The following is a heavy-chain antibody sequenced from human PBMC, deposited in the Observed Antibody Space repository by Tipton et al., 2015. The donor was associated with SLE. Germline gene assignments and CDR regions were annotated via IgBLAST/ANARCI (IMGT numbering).Heavy chain of an antibody. J-gene: IGHJ2*01. Sequence: SLRLSCAASGFTFRNDAMSWVRQAPGKGLEWVSSISGNSDNTYYADSVKGRFTISRDISKNTLSLQISSLRTEDTALYYCAKEGEETSAGPNWYFDLWGRGTLVTVSS. V-gene: IGHV3-23*01. CDR1: GFTFRNDA. D-gene: IGHD6-13*01. CDR3: AKEGEETSAGPNWYFDL. CDR2: ISGNSDNT.